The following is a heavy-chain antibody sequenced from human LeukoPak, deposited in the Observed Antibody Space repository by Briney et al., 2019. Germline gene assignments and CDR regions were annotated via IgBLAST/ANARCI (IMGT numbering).Heavy chain of an antibody. D-gene: IGHD3-10*02. CDR3: AELGITMIGGV. CDR2: ISYDGSNK. CDR1: GFTFSSCA. V-gene: IGHV3-30*04. Sequence: QPGRSLRLSCAASGFTFSSCAMHWVRQAPGKGLEWVAVISYDGSNKYYADSVKGRFTISRDNAKNSLYLQMNSLRAEDTAVYYCAELGITMIGGVWGKGTTVTISS. J-gene: IGHJ6*04.